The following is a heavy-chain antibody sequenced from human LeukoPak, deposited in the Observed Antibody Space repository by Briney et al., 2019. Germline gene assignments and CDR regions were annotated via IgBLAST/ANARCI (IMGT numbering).Heavy chain of an antibody. V-gene: IGHV1-2*02. D-gene: IGHD3-22*01. J-gene: IGHJ4*02. CDR3: ARERLTYYYDSSGYTDYDY. CDR1: GYTFTGYY. Sequence: GASVKVSCKASGYTFTGYYMHWVRQAPGQGLEWMGWINPNSGGTNYAQKFQGRVTMTRDTSISTAYMELSRLRSDDTAVYYCARERLTYYYDSSGYTDYDYWGQGTLVTVSS. CDR2: INPNSGGT.